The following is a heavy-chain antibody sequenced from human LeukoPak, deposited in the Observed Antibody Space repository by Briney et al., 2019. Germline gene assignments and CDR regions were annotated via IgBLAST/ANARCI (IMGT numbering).Heavy chain of an antibody. J-gene: IGHJ4*02. Sequence: ASVKVSCKASGYTFTGYYMHWVRRAPGQGLEWMGWINPNSGGTNYAQKFQGWVTMTRDTSISTAYMELSRLRSDDTAVYYCARAPHRCSGGSCLDYWGQGTLVTVSS. CDR1: GYTFTGYY. D-gene: IGHD2-15*01. V-gene: IGHV1-2*04. CDR3: ARAPHRCSGGSCLDY. CDR2: INPNSGGT.